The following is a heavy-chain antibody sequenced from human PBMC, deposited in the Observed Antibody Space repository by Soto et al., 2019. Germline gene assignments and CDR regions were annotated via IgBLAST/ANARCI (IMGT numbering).Heavy chain of an antibody. D-gene: IGHD1-26*01. CDR1: GGTFNSYT. J-gene: IGHJ4*02. CDR3: ASWRSYSGSYCFDY. CDR2: VVPMYDSV. Sequence: AVKVSCKASGGTFNSYTINWVRQAPGRGLEWVGQVVPMYDSVNYAENFQGRVTITADKSTKTAYMELTSLRSEDTALYFCASWRSYSGSYCFDYWGQGTLVTVSS. V-gene: IGHV1-69*06.